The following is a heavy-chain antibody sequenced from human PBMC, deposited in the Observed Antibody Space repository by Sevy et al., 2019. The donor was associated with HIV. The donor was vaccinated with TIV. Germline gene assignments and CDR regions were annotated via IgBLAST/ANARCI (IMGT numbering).Heavy chain of an antibody. J-gene: IGHJ4*02. D-gene: IGHD6-25*01. Sequence: GGSLRLSCAASEVTFSNYAMHWVRQAPGKGLEWVAVISHDGNKKYYADSGKGRVTISRDNSKNTSFLQLNRLRSEDTAMDHCARDTYTSGPSRIDHWGQGTLVTVSS. V-gene: IGHV3-30-3*01. CDR1: EVTFSNYA. CDR3: ARDTYTSGPSRIDH. CDR2: ISHDGNKK.